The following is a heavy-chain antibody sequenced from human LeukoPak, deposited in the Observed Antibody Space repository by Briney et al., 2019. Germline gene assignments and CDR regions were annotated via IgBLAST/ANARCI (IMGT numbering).Heavy chain of an antibody. Sequence: GGSLRLSCAASGFTFSTYWMHWVRQAPGKGLVWVSRTNSDGSSTSYADSVKGRFTISRDNAKTTLYLQMHSLRAEDTAVYYCAREMYGSGTIDYWGQGTLVTVSS. CDR1: GFTFSTYW. D-gene: IGHD6-25*01. CDR2: TNSDGSST. V-gene: IGHV3-74*01. CDR3: AREMYGSGTIDY. J-gene: IGHJ4*02.